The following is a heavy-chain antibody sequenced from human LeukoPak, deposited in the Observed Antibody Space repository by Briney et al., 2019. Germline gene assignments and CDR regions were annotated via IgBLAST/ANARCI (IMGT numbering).Heavy chain of an antibody. V-gene: IGHV3-30*02. J-gene: IGHJ3*02. CDR1: GFTFSSYD. D-gene: IGHD3-10*01. CDR2: IRYDGSNT. CDR3: AKEGDYYGSGSYRDGFDI. Sequence: GGSLRLSCAASGFTFSSYDMHWVRQAPGKGLEWMTFIRYDGSNTYYADSVKGRFTISRDNSKNTLYLQMNSLRLEDAAVYYCAKEGDYYGSGSYRDGFDIWGQGTRATVSS.